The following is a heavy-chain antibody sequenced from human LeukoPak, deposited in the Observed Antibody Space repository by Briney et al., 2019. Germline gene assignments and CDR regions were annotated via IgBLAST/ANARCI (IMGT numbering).Heavy chain of an antibody. D-gene: IGHD2-2*01. CDR2: MNPNSGNT. J-gene: IGHJ4*02. CDR3: ARVSCSSTSCPGSFDY. V-gene: IGHV1-8*03. CDR1: GYTFTSYD. Sequence: GASVKVSCKASGYTFTSYDINWVRQATGQGLEWMGWMNPNSGNTGYAQKFQGRVTITRNTSISTAYMELSSLRSEDTAVYYCARVSCSSTSCPGSFDYWGQGTLVTVSS.